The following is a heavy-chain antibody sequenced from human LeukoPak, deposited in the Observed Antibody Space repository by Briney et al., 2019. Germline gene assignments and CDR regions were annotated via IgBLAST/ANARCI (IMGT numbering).Heavy chain of an antibody. V-gene: IGHV4-39*07. J-gene: IGHJ4*02. CDR1: GGSIRSSISSYY. D-gene: IGHD2-15*01. CDR2: ISYSGSI. Sequence: SETLSLTCTVSGGSIRSSISSYYWGWVRQPPGKGLEWMGSISYSGSISYNPSLTSRVTISVDTSKNQFSLKLSSVTAADTAVYYCARGPCSGGSCPFDYWGQGTLVTVSS. CDR3: ARGPCSGGSCPFDY.